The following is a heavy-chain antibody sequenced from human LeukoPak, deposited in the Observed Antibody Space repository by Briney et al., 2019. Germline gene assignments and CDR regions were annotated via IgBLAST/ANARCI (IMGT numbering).Heavy chain of an antibody. CDR3: ARGILYSNPEWFDP. CDR1: GFTFDDYG. J-gene: IGHJ5*02. CDR2: INWNGGST. V-gene: IGHV3-20*04. Sequence: GGSLRLSCAASGFTFDDYGMSWVRQAPGKGLEWVSGINWNGGSTGYADSVEGRFTISRDNAKNSLYLQMNSLRAEDTALYYCARGILYSNPEWFDPWGQGTLVTVSS. D-gene: IGHD4-11*01.